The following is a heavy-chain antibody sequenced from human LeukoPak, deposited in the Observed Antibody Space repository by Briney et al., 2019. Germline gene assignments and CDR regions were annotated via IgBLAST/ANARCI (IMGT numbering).Heavy chain of an antibody. CDR2: MSGSHSTT. J-gene: IGHJ3*01. CDR3: TKLDPRGNGNNLDTFDV. V-gene: IGHV3-23*01. D-gene: IGHD1-1*01. Sequence: PGGSLRLPCAASGFTFSRYAMGWVRQARGKGLEWVSGMSGSHSTTYYPDSVKRRFTISRDNSKNTLYLQMNSLTAEDTATYYCTKLDPRGNGNNLDTFDVWGQGTMVTVSS. CDR1: GFTFSRYA.